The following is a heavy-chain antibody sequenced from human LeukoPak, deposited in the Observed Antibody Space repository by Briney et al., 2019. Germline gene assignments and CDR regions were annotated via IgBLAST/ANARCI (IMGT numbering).Heavy chain of an antibody. D-gene: IGHD6-6*01. CDR2: IFYSGST. Sequence: SETLSLTCTVSGGSISSGDYYWGWVRQPPGKGLEWIGSIFYSGSTYHNPSLKSRVTISVDTSKNQFSLKVSSVTAADTAVYYCARQVRARATVDYWGQGTLVTVSS. J-gene: IGHJ4*02. CDR1: GGSISSGDYY. V-gene: IGHV4-39*01. CDR3: ARQVRARATVDY.